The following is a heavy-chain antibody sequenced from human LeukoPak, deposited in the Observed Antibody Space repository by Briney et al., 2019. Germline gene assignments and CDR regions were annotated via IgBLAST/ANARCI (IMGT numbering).Heavy chain of an antibody. Sequence: SETLSLTCTVSGGSISSFYWSWIRLPPGKGLEWIGYIYYSGSTNYNPSLKSRVTISVDTSKNQFFLKLRSVTAADTAVYYCARGRSYFDYWGQGTLVTVSS. CDR1: GGSISSFY. V-gene: IGHV4-59*01. J-gene: IGHJ4*02. CDR2: IYYSGST. CDR3: ARGRSYFDY.